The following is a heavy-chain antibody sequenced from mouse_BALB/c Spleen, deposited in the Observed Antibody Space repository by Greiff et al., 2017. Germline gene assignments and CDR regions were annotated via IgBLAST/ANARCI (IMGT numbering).Heavy chain of an antibody. CDR1: GFAFSSYD. J-gene: IGHJ2*01. V-gene: IGHV5-12-1*01. Sequence: EVKVEESGGGLVKPGGSLKLSCAASGFAFSSYDMSWVRQTPEKRLEWVAYISSGGGSTYYPDTVKGRFTISRDNAKNTLYLQMSSLKSEDTAMYYCARQRGATPFDYWGQGTTLTVSS. D-gene: IGHD3-1*01. CDR3: ARQRGATPFDY. CDR2: ISSGGGST.